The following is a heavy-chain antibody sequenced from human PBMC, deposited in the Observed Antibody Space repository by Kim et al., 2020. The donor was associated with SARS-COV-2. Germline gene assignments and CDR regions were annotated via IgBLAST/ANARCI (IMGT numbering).Heavy chain of an antibody. V-gene: IGHV1-46*01. Sequence: ASVKVSCKASGYTFTSYYMHWVRQAPGQGLEWMGIINPSGGSTSYAQKFQGRVTMTRDTSTSTVYMELSSLRSEDTAVYYCARDLSRFVDLWGIVGASPLSYSMGVCGQGTTVTVSS. CDR1: GYTFTSYY. CDR2: INPSGGST. D-gene: IGHD1-26*01. J-gene: IGHJ6*02. CDR3: ARDLSRFVDLWGIVGASPLSYSMGV.